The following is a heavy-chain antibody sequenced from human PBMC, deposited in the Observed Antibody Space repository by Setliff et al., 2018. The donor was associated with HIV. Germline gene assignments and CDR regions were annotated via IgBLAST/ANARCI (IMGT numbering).Heavy chain of an antibody. CDR2: IIPIFTTT. D-gene: IGHD3-16*01. Sequence: SVKVSCKASGGGFSNHAITWVRQAPGQGLEWMGVIIPIFTTTYYAQKFRGRLTINADESTDTAYMELRSLRSADTAIYYCATLHEYAYQPGGWFDPWGQGTPVTVSS. CDR1: GGGFSNHA. V-gene: IGHV1-69*13. CDR3: ATLHEYAYQPGGWFDP. J-gene: IGHJ5*02.